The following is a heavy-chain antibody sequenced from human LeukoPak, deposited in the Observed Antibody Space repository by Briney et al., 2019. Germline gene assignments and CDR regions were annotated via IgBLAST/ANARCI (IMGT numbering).Heavy chain of an antibody. CDR1: GGTFSSYA. D-gene: IGHD4-17*01. J-gene: IGHJ6*02. V-gene: IGHV1-69*04. Sequence: ASVKVSCKASGGTFSSYAISWLRQAPGQGLEWMGRIIPILGIANYAQKFQGRVTITADKSTSTAYMELSSLRSEDTAVYYCAHGDYVYYGIDVWGQGTTVTVSS. CDR2: IIPILGIA. CDR3: AHGDYVYYGIDV.